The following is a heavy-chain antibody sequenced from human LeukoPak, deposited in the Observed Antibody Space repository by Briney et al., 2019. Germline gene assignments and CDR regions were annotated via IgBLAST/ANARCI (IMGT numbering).Heavy chain of an antibody. D-gene: IGHD3-3*01. CDR2: ISSSSSYI. V-gene: IGHV3-21*01. J-gene: IGHJ3*02. CDR1: GFTFSSYS. CDR3: AVLEYGGSIDAFDI. Sequence: PGGSLRLPCAASGFTFSSYSMNWVRLAPGKGLEWVSSISSSSSYIYYADSVKGRFTISRDNAKNSLYLQMNSLRAEDTAVYYCAVLEYGGSIDAFDIWGQGTMVTVSS.